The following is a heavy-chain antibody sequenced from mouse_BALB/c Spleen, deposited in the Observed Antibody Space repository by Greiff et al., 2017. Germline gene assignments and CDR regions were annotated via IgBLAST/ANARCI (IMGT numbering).Heavy chain of an antibody. CDR1: GFTFSSYG. D-gene: IGHD2-4*01. CDR2: INSNGGST. Sequence: EVQLVESGGGLVQPGGSLKLSCAASGFTFSSYGMSWVRQTPDKRLELVATINSNGGSTYYPDSVKGRFTISRDNAKNTLYLQMSSLKSEDTAMYYCARGDDYAAWFAYWGQGTLVTVSA. J-gene: IGHJ3*01. CDR3: ARGDDYAAWFAY. V-gene: IGHV5-6-3*01.